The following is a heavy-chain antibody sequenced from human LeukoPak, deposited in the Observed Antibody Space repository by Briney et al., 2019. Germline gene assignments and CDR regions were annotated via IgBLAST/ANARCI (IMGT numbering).Heavy chain of an antibody. V-gene: IGHV4-31*03. CDR2: IYYSGST. CDR1: GGSISGGGYY. CDR3: ARGGYGDYRFDY. J-gene: IGHJ4*02. D-gene: IGHD4-17*01. Sequence: SETLSLTCTVSGGSISGGGYYWSWIRQHPGKGLEWIGYIYYSGSTYYNPSLKTRITISVDTSKNQFSLKLSSVTAADTAVYYCARGGYGDYRFDYWGQGTLVAVSS.